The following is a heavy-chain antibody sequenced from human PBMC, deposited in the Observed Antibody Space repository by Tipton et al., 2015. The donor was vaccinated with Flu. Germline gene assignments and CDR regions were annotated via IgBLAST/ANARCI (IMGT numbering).Heavy chain of an antibody. J-gene: IGHJ4*02. CDR2: VYYSGST. CDR1: GGSISTYY. D-gene: IGHD1-26*01. Sequence: TLSLTCTVSGGSISTYYWSWIRQPPGKGLEWIGYVYYSGSTKYNPSLQSRVTTSVDTSKNQFSLILSSVTAADTAVYYCARVPVGARTVLADYWGQGTLVTVSS. V-gene: IGHV4-59*01. CDR3: ARVPVGARTVLADY.